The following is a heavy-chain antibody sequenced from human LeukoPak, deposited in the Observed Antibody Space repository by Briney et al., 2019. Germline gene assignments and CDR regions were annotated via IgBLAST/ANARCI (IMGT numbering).Heavy chain of an antibody. Sequence: SETLSLTCAVYGGSFSGYYWSWIRQPPGKGLEWIGEINHSGSTNYNPSLKSRVTISVDTSKNQFSLKLSSVTAADTAIYSCARKISTGTQRGYFDSWGQGTLVTVSS. CDR3: ARKISTGTQRGYFDS. J-gene: IGHJ4*02. CDR2: INHSGST. V-gene: IGHV4-34*01. D-gene: IGHD1-1*01. CDR1: GGSFSGYY.